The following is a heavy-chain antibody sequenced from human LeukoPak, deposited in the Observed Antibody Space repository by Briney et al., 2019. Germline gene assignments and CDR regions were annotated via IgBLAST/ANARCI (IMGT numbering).Heavy chain of an antibody. CDR3: AKDTGYYDSSGSRMDV. D-gene: IGHD3-22*01. J-gene: IGHJ6*02. Sequence: GGSLRLSCAASGFTFSDYYMSWVRQAPGKGLEWVSAISGSGGSTYYADSVKGRFTISRDNSKNTLYLRMNSLRAEDTAVYYCAKDTGYYDSSGSRMDVWGQGTTVTVSS. CDR1: GFTFSDYY. V-gene: IGHV3-23*01. CDR2: ISGSGGST.